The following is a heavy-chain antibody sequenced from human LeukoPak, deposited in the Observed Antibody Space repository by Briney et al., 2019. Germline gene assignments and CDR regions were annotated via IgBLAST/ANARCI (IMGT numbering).Heavy chain of an antibody. J-gene: IGHJ4*02. V-gene: IGHV3-43*02. Sequence: SGGSLRFSSAAAGFSFHNNAIDWVRQAPGKGLEWVSLTSGDGITTYFADSVKGRFTISRDNSKSYLFLQMNSLRTEDTDLYYCARDHIYGGADYWGQGTLVTVSS. CDR3: ARDHIYGGADY. D-gene: IGHD4-23*01. CDR2: TSGDGITT. CDR1: GFSFHNNA.